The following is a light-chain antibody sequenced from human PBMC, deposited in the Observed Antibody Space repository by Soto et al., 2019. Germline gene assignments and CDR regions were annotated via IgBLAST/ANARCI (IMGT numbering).Light chain of an antibody. V-gene: IGKV1-5*01. CDR2: DAS. J-gene: IGKJ1*01. CDR1: QSISGW. CDR3: QQYNYFST. Sequence: DVQMTQFPSTLSASVGDRVTITCRASQSISGWLAWYQQKPGRAPKLLMFDASNLASGVPSRFSGSGFGTEFTLTISSLQPDDVATYYCQQYNYFSTFGQGTKVDI.